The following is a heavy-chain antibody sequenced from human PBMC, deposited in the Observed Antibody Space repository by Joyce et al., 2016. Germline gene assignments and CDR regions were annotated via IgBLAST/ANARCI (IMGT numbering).Heavy chain of an antibody. V-gene: IGHV3-7*01. CDR1: GFMFSSYW. CDR3: AREARMQLTYYYFGLDV. CDR2: INQDGSEK. Sequence: EVQLVESGGRLVQPGGSLRLSCAASGFMFSSYWMIWVHQAPGKGLEWVANINQDGSEKNYVDSVKGRFTIARDNAKKSLCLQMNSLRAEDTAVYYCAREARMQLTYYYFGLDVWGQGTTVVVSS. J-gene: IGHJ6*02. D-gene: IGHD5-18*01.